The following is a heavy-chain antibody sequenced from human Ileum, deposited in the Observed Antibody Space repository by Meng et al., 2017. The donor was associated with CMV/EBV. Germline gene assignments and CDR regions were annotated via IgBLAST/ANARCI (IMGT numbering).Heavy chain of an antibody. V-gene: IGHV4-4*07. D-gene: IGHD2-2*01. CDR2: VYSSGST. CDR3: ARGSSSWAFDY. Sequence: QGRLQEWGPGLVTHSETLSLTCTVSGGSISGYYWSWIRQPATKGLEWIGRVYSSGSTDYNPSLQSRVTMSVDTSKNQFSLKLSSVTAADTAVYYCARGSSSWAFDYWGQGTLVTVSS. CDR1: GGSISGYY. J-gene: IGHJ4*02.